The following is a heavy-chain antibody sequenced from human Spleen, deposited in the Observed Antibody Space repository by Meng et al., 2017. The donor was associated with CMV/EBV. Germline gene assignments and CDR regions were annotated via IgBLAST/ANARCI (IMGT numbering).Heavy chain of an antibody. Sequence: SETLSLTCTVSGGSIRSYYWSWIRQPPGKGLEWIGEIYHSGSTNYNPSLKSRVTISVDKSKNQFSLKLSSVPAADTAMYYCARDDSRSRYYYYGMDVWGQGTTVTVSS. CDR1: GGSIRSYY. J-gene: IGHJ6*02. D-gene: IGHD3-3*01. CDR3: ARDDSRSRYYYYGMDV. V-gene: IGHV4-59*12. CDR2: IYHSGST.